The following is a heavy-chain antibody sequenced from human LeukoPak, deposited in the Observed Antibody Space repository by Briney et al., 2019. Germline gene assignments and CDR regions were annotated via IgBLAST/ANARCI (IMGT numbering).Heavy chain of an antibody. J-gene: IGHJ6*02. V-gene: IGHV3-7*01. CDR1: GFTFSSYW. D-gene: IGHD3-22*01. CDR2: IKQDGSEK. Sequence: HAGGSLRLSCAASGFTFSSYWMSWVRQAPGKGLEWVANIKQDGSEKYYVDSVKGRFTISRDNAKNSLYLQMNSLRAEDTAVYYCAKDTTDLYDSSGYYWASYYYYYGMDVWGQGTTVTVSS. CDR3: AKDTTDLYDSSGYYWASYYYYYGMDV.